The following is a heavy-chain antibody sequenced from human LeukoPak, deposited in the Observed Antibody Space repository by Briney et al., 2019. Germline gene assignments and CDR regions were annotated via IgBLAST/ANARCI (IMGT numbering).Heavy chain of an antibody. Sequence: SETLSLTCTVSGGSISSYYWSWIRQPPGKGLEWVGYIYYSGSTNYNPSLKSRVTISVDTSKNQFSLKLSSVTAADTAVYYCASYSSSWYYFDYWGQGTLVTVSS. D-gene: IGHD6-13*01. CDR1: GGSISSYY. J-gene: IGHJ4*02. CDR2: IYYSGST. CDR3: ASYSSSWYYFDY. V-gene: IGHV4-59*08.